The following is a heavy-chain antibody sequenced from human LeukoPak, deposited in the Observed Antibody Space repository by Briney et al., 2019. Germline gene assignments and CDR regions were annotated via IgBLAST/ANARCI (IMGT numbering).Heavy chain of an antibody. Sequence: SETLSLTCAVSGGSISSYFWSWLRQPPGKRLEWIGYISYSGNTDYNPSLKSRVTLSVDTSKNRLSLKLSSVTAADTAVYYRARKSSRGGFNGYDYWYFDLWGRGTLVTVSS. J-gene: IGHJ2*01. CDR1: GGSISSYF. D-gene: IGHD5-12*01. V-gene: IGHV4-59*08. CDR3: ARKSSRGGFNGYDYWYFDL. CDR2: ISYSGNT.